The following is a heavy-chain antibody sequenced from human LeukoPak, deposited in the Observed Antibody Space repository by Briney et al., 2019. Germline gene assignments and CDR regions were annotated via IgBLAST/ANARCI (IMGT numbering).Heavy chain of an antibody. CDR2: INPNSGGT. Sequence: ASVKVSCKASGYTFTGYHMHWVRQAPGQGLEWMGWINPNSGGTNYARKFQGRVTMTRDTSISTAYMELSRLRSDDTAVYYCARDLVVAASMGYYGMDVWGQGTTVTVSS. CDR3: ARDLVVAASMGYYGMDV. D-gene: IGHD2-15*01. V-gene: IGHV1-2*02. CDR1: GYTFTGYH. J-gene: IGHJ6*02.